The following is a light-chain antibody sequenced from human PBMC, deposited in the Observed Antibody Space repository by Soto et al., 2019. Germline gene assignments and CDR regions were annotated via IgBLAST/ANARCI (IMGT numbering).Light chain of an antibody. Sequence: IVLTQSPGTLSLSPGERATLSCRASQSVSRNNLAWYQQKSGQAPRLLIYGASSRATGIPDRFSGSGSGTDFTLSIRRLEAEDFAVYYCQQYGSSSYTFGQGTKVEIK. CDR2: GAS. CDR3: QQYGSSSYT. V-gene: IGKV3-20*01. CDR1: QSVSRNN. J-gene: IGKJ2*01.